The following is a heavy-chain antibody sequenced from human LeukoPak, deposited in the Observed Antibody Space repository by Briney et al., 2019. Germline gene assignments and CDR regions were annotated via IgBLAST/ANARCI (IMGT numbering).Heavy chain of an antibody. CDR1: GGSISGYY. CDR2: IYYIGST. J-gene: IGHJ4*02. CDR3: ARHSGSSWYYFDY. D-gene: IGHD6-13*01. Sequence: SSATLSLTCTVSGGSISGYYWSWIRQPPGKGLEWIGYIYYIGSTNYNPSLKSRVTISVDTPKNQFSLKLSSVTAADTAVYYCARHSGSSWYYFDYWGQGTLVTVSS. V-gene: IGHV4-59*08.